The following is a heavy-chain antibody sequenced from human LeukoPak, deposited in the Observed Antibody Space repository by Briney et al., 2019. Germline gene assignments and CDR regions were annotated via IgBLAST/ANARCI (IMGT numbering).Heavy chain of an antibody. Sequence: SVKVSCKASRGTFSSYAISWVRQAPGQGLEWMGRIIPIFGTANYAQKFQGRVTITTDESTSTAYMELSSLRSEDTAVYYCARDLLGLGLAAAGTENWFDPWGQGTLVTVSS. D-gene: IGHD6-13*01. V-gene: IGHV1-69*05. J-gene: IGHJ5*02. CDR1: RGTFSSYA. CDR2: IIPIFGTA. CDR3: ARDLLGLGLAAAGTENWFDP.